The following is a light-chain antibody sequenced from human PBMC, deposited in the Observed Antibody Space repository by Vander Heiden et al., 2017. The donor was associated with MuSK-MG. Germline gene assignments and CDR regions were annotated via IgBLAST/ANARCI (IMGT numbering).Light chain of an antibody. CDR2: GKN. Sequence: SSELTQDPAVSVALGQTVRITCQGDSLSSYYASWYQQKTGQAPVLVIYGKNNRPAGTPDRFSGSSSGNTAALTTTGAQAEDEAEDYWNSRDSSGNHVVFGGGTKLTVL. V-gene: IGLV3-19*01. CDR1: SLSSYY. CDR3: NSRDSSGNHVV. J-gene: IGLJ2*01.